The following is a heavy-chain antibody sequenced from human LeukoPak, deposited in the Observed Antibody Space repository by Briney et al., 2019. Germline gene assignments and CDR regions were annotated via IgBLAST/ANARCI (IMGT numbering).Heavy chain of an antibody. CDR1: GFTLSSNF. CDR2: MYSGGST. D-gene: IGHD3-22*01. V-gene: IGHV3-53*01. CDR3: ARGQYDGSFSHAFDI. J-gene: IGHJ3*02. Sequence: PGGSLRLSCAASGFTLSSNFMSWVRHAPGKGLEWVSDMYSGGSTYYADSVKGRFTISSHNSKHTLYLQMNRLRAEDTAFYYFARGQYDGSFSHAFDIGSQGTMVTVSS.